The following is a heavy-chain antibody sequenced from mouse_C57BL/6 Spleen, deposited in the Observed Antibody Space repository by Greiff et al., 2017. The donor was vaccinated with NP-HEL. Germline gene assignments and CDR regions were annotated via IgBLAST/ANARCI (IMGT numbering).Heavy chain of an antibody. CDR3: ARDDLYYAMDY. CDR2: IYPGDGDT. CDR1: GYAFSSSW. Sequence: QVQLQQSGPELVKPGASVKISCKASGYAFSSSWMNWVKQRPGKGLEWIGRIYPGDGDTNYNGKFKGKATLTADKSSSTAYMQLSSLTSEDYAVYFCARDDLYYAMDYWGQGTSVTVSS. J-gene: IGHJ4*01. V-gene: IGHV1-82*01.